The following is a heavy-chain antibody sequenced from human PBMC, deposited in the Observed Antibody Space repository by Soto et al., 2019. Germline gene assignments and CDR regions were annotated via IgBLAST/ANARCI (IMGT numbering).Heavy chain of an antibody. CDR2: ISGGGGST. J-gene: IGHJ4*02. CDR3: AYSSTPFDY. V-gene: IGHV3-23*01. CDR1: GFTFSSYA. D-gene: IGHD6-13*01. Sequence: TGGSLRLSCAASGFTFSSYAMSWVRQAPGKGLEWVSTISGGGGSTYYADSVKGRFTISRDNSKNTLYLQMNSLRAEDTAVYYCAYSSTPFDYWGQGTLVTVS.